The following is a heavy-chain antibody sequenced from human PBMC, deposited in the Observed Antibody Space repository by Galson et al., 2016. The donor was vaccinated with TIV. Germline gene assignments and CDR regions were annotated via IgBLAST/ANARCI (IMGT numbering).Heavy chain of an antibody. CDR2: ISGGGGSS. CDR3: ARVPSSGFSYYYGIDV. CDR1: GFIFSSYA. V-gene: IGHV3-23*01. J-gene: IGHJ6*02. Sequence: SLRLSCAASGFIFSSYALTWVRQAPGKGLEWVSAISGGGGSSYYGDSVKGRFTISRDNSEKMLYLQMNSLRAEDTAVYYCARVPSSGFSYYYGIDVWGQGTTVTVS. D-gene: IGHD3-22*01.